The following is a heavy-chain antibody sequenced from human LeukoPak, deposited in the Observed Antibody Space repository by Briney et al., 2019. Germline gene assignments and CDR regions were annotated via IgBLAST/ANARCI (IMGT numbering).Heavy chain of an antibody. CDR3: ARGRITMIRGVTIRKGPPEDNYYMDV. D-gene: IGHD3-10*01. V-gene: IGHV4-34*01. J-gene: IGHJ6*03. CDR1: GGSFSGYY. CDR2: INHSGST. Sequence: SETLSLTCAVYGGSFSGYYWSWIRQPPGKGLEWIGEINHSGSTNYNPSLKSRVTISVDTSKNQFSLKLSSVTAADTAVYFCARGRITMIRGVTIRKGPPEDNYYMDVWGKGTAVTVSS.